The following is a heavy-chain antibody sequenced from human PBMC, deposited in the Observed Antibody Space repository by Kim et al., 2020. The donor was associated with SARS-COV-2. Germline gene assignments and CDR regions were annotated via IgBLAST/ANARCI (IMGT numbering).Heavy chain of an antibody. D-gene: IGHD3-16*02. CDR3: ARVNWGTYRYTDY. Sequence: ASVKVSCKASGYTFTNNAISWVRQAPGQGLEWMGWINTDTGNPTYAQAFTRRFVFSVDTSVTTAYLQISSLEAEDTALYYCARVNWGTYRYTDYWGQGTL. V-gene: IGHV7-4-1*02. J-gene: IGHJ4*02. CDR1: GYTFTNNA. CDR2: INTDTGNP.